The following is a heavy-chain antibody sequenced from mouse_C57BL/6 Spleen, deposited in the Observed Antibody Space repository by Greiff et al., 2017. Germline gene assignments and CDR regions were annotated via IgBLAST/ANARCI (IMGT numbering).Heavy chain of an antibody. V-gene: IGHV1-82*01. Sequence: QVQLQQSGPELVKPGASVKISCKASGYAFSSSWMNWVKQRPGKGLEWIGRIYPGDGDTNYNGKFKGKATLTADKSSSTAYMQLSSLTSEDAAVYFCATPVVPPWFAYWGQGTLVTVSA. J-gene: IGHJ3*01. CDR3: ATPVVPPWFAY. CDR2: IYPGDGDT. CDR1: GYAFSSSW. D-gene: IGHD1-1*01.